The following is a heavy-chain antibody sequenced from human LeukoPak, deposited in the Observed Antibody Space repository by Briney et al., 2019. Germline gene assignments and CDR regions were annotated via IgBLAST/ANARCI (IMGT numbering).Heavy chain of an antibody. CDR1: GFTFDDYA. CDR2: ISGDGGST. D-gene: IGHD4-17*01. J-gene: IGHJ4*02. Sequence: GGSLRLSCAASGFTFDDYAMHWVRQAPGKGLECVSLISGDGGSTYYADSVKGRFTISRDNSKNSLYLQMNSLRTEDTALYYCAKDIAYGDYRGFDYWGQGTLVTVSS. V-gene: IGHV3-43*02. CDR3: AKDIAYGDYRGFDY.